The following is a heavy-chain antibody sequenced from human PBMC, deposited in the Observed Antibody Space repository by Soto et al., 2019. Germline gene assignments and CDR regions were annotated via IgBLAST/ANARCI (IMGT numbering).Heavy chain of an antibody. D-gene: IGHD6-19*01. CDR2: GV. CDR1: GFSPTTRGMT. V-gene: IGHV2-5*01. Sequence: SGPTLVNPTPTLTLTCTVSGFSPTTRGMTLGWIRQPPRKAPEWLALGVQYSPSLRSRLTVTEDTSKNQVVLTMTNMDPVDTATYYCIRRQDSSSGPIYWGQVILVTVSS. CDR3: IRRQDSSSGPIY. J-gene: IGHJ4*02.